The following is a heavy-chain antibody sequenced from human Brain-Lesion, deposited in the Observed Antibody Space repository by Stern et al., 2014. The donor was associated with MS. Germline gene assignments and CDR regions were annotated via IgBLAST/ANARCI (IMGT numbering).Heavy chain of an antibody. J-gene: IGHJ4*02. D-gene: IGHD3-10*01. CDR1: GFTFSNSW. Sequence: EVQLVESGGGLVQPGGSLRLSCAASGFTFSNSWMHWVRHAPGKGLAWVSRINSDGSTTTYADSVKGRFTISRDNAKNTLYLQMSSLRAEDTAVYYCTILSGPYDHWGQGTLVTVSS. V-gene: IGHV3-74*02. CDR2: INSDGSTT. CDR3: TILSGPYDH.